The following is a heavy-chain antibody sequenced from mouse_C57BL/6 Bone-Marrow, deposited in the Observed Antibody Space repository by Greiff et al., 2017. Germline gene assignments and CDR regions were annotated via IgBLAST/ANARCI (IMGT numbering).Heavy chain of an antibody. Sequence: QVQLQQPGAELVRPGSSVKLSCKASGYTFTSYWMHWVKQRPIQGLEWIGNIDPSDSETHYNQKFKDKATLTVDKSSSTAYMQLSSLTSEDSAVYYCVRERYGNRAWFAYWGQGTLVTVSA. CDR2: IDPSDSET. CDR1: GYTFTSYW. V-gene: IGHV1-52*01. CDR3: VRERYGNRAWFAY. J-gene: IGHJ3*01. D-gene: IGHD2-10*02.